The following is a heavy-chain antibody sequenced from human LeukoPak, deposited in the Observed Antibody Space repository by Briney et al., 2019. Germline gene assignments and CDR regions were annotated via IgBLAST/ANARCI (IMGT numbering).Heavy chain of an antibody. Sequence: SETLSLTCTVSGGSFTTYYWSWIRQPAGKGLEWIGRIYTSGSTNYNPSLKSRVTMSVDTSNNQFSLKLSSVTAADTAVYYCARESRRSYCNDYWGQGTLVTVSS. CDR2: IYTSGST. CDR1: GGSFTTYY. J-gene: IGHJ4*02. CDR3: ARESRRSYCNDY. V-gene: IGHV4-4*07. D-gene: IGHD3-10*01.